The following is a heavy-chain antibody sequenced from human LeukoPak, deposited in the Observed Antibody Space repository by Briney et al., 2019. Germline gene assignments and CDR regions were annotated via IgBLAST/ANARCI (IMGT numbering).Heavy chain of an antibody. V-gene: IGHV3-7*01. Sequence: GGSLRLSCAASGFTFNTYEFNWVRQAPGKGLEWVANIKQDGSEKYYVDSVKGRFTISRDNAKNSLYLQMNSLRAEDTAVYYCARDPDYYDSSGPFDYWGQGTLVTVSS. CDR1: GFTFNTYE. D-gene: IGHD3-22*01. CDR3: ARDPDYYDSSGPFDY. J-gene: IGHJ4*02. CDR2: IKQDGSEK.